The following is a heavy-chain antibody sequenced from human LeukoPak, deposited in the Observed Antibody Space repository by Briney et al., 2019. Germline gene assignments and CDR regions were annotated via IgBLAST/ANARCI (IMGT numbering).Heavy chain of an antibody. CDR1: GGSFSGYY. CDR2: INHSGST. J-gene: IGHJ3*02. V-gene: IGHV4-34*01. D-gene: IGHD4-17*01. Sequence: SETLSLTCAVYGGSFSGYYWSWIRQPPGKGLEWVGEINHSGSTNYNPSLKSRVTISVDTSKNQFSLKLSSVTAADTAVYYCASYGDYVPAFDIWGQGTMVTVSS. CDR3: ASYGDYVPAFDI.